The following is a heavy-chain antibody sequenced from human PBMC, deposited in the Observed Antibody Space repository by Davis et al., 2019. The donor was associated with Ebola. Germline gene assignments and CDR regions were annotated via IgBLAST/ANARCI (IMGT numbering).Heavy chain of an antibody. CDR3: AREGGSLYYYGMDV. V-gene: IGHV3-48*03. CDR1: GFTFSSYE. CDR2: ISSSGSTI. Sequence: GESLKTPCAASGFTFSSYEMNWVRQAPGKGLEWVSYISSSGSTIYYADSVKGRFTISRDNAKNSLYLQMNSLRAEDTAVYYCAREGGSLYYYGMDVWGQGTTVTVSS. J-gene: IGHJ6*02.